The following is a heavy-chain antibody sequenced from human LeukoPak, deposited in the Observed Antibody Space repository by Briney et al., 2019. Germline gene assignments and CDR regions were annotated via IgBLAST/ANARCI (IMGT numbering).Heavy chain of an antibody. V-gene: IGHV1-8*01. Sequence: ASVKVSCKASGYTFTSYDINWVRQATGQGLEWMGWMNPNSGNTGYAQKFQGRVTMTRNTSISTAYMELSSLRSEDTAMFFCPIEQRGGLSGNLGGLFASYYTYYYMDVWGRGTTVTVS. CDR1: GYTFTSYD. D-gene: IGHD1-26*01. CDR2: MNPNSGNT. J-gene: IGHJ6*03. CDR3: PIEQRGGLSGNLGGLFASYYTYYYMDV.